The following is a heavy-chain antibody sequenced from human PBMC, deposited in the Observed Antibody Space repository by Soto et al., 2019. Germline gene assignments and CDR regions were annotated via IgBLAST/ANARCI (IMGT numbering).Heavy chain of an antibody. V-gene: IGHV4-34*01. CDR1: GGSFSGYY. CDR2: INHSGST. CDR3: ARGRGYDFWSGYPYYYYMDV. D-gene: IGHD3-3*01. J-gene: IGHJ6*03. Sequence: QVQLQQWGAGLLKPSETLSLTCAVYGGSFSGYYWSWIRQPPGKGLEWIGEINHSGSTTYNPSLKSRVTISVDTSKNQFSLKLSSVTAADTAVYYCARGRGYDFWSGYPYYYYMDVWGKGTTVTVSS.